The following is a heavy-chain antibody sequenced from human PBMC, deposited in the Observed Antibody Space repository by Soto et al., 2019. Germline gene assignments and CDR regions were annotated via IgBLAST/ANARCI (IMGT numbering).Heavy chain of an antibody. CDR2: INSDGSST. J-gene: IGHJ6*02. V-gene: IGHV3-74*01. Sequence: GGSLRLSCAASGFTFSSYWMHWVRQAPGKGLVWVSRINSDGSSTSYADSAKGRFTISRDNAKNTLYLQMNSLRAEDTAVYYCAREPTPLGGMDVWGQGTTVTVSS. CDR3: AREPTPLGGMDV. CDR1: GFTFSSYW.